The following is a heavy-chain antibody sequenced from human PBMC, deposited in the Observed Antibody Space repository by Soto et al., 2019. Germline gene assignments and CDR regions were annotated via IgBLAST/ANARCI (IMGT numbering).Heavy chain of an antibody. J-gene: IGHJ4*02. V-gene: IGHV1-18*01. Sequence: HVQLVQSGAEVKRPGDSVKVSCQASGYTFGHFYITWVRQAPGQGLEWMGAISPHNRNTNYAEKFRGRVTMTTDSSTTTAYMELRSLRSDDTAVYYCARDEGGYDILTGYYKAHHFDQWGQGALVNVSS. D-gene: IGHD3-9*01. CDR1: GYTFGHFY. CDR2: ISPHNRNT. CDR3: ARDEGGYDILTGYYKAHHFDQ.